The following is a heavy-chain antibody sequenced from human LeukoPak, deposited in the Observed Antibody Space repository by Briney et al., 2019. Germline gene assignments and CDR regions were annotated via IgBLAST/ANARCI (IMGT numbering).Heavy chain of an antibody. Sequence: WXGXVRQMPGKXLEXMGIIYPGDSDTRYSPSFQGQVTISADXXXSTAYLQWSSLKASDNALYYCAXXXAVTGYMDVWGKGTTVTVSS. V-gene: IGHV5-51*01. D-gene: IGHD6-19*01. J-gene: IGHJ6*03. CDR1: W. CDR2: IYPGDSDT. CDR3: AXXXAVTGYMDV.